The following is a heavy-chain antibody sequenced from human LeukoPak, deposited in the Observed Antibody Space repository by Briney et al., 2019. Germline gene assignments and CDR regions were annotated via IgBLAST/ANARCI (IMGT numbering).Heavy chain of an antibody. V-gene: IGHV3-33*06. CDR1: GFTFSSYG. CDR3: AKDQWNPDY. Sequence: GGSLRLSCAASGFTFSSYGMHWVRQAPGKGLEWVAVVWDDGSSQNYADSVKGRFTISRDNSKNMLYLQMNSLRAEDTAVYFCAKDQWNPDYWGQGTLVSVSS. D-gene: IGHD6-19*01. J-gene: IGHJ4*02. CDR2: VWDDGSSQ.